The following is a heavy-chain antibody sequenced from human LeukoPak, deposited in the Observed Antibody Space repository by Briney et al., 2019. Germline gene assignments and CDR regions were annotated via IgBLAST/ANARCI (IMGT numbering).Heavy chain of an antibody. CDR3: AKEGTPYAFDV. Sequence: GGSLRLSCAASGFTFSIYEMSWVRQAPGKGLEWVPYISSSGNTIYYADSVKGRFTISRDNAKNSLYLQMNSLRAEDAAVYYCAKEGTPYAFDVWGQGTMVTVSS. D-gene: IGHD3-10*01. V-gene: IGHV3-48*03. CDR1: GFTFSIYE. J-gene: IGHJ3*01. CDR2: ISSSGNTI.